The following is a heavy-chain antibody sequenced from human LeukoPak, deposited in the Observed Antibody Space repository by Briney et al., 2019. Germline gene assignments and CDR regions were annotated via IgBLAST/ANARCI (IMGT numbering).Heavy chain of an antibody. CDR1: GYSISSGYY. Sequence: SETLSLTCTVSGYSISSGYYWSWIRQPPGKGLEWIGSIYYSGSTYYNPSLKSRVTISVDTSKNQFSLKLSSVTAADTAVYYCARAGSGSFNWFDPWGQGTLVTVSS. J-gene: IGHJ5*02. CDR3: ARAGSGSFNWFDP. CDR2: IYYSGST. D-gene: IGHD3-10*01. V-gene: IGHV4-38-2*02.